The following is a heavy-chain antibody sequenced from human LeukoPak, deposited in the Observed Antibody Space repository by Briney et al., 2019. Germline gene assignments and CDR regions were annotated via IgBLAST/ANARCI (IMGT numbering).Heavy chain of an antibody. J-gene: IGHJ6*02. D-gene: IGHD3-16*01. Sequence: ASVRVSCKASGYSFTGYFMQWVRQAPGQGLEWMGWINPNSGDTNYAQKFQGRVTMTRDTSISTAYMELSRLRSDDAAVYYCARRFYYAMDVWGQGTTVTVSS. V-gene: IGHV1-2*02. CDR1: GYSFTGYF. CDR2: INPNSGDT. CDR3: ARRFYYAMDV.